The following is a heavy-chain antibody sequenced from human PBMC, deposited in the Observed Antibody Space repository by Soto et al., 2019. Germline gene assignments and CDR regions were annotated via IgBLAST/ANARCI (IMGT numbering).Heavy chain of an antibody. CDR3: ARGRITIFGVAPGRAFDI. V-gene: IGHV3-21*01. CDR2: ISSSSSYI. D-gene: IGHD3-3*01. CDR1: GFTFSSYS. J-gene: IGHJ3*02. Sequence: GGSLRLSCAASGFTFSSYSMNWVRQAPGKGLEWVSSISSSSSYIYYADSVKGRFTISRDNAKNSLYLQMNSLRAEDTAVYYCARGRITIFGVAPGRAFDIWGQGTMVTVSS.